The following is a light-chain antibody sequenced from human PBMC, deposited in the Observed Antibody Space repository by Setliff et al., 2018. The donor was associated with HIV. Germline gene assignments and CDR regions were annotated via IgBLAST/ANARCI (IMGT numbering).Light chain of an antibody. J-gene: IGLJ2*01. CDR3: SSYTSGDLVL. CDR2: EVS. V-gene: IGLV2-14*01. Sequence: QSALTQPASVSGSPGQSITISCSGTRSDVGGSKYVSWYQQHPGRAPKLMIYEVSIRPPGVSSRVSASQSGNTASLTISGLRAEDEADYYCSSYTSGDLVLFGGGTKVTVL. CDR1: RSDVGGSKY.